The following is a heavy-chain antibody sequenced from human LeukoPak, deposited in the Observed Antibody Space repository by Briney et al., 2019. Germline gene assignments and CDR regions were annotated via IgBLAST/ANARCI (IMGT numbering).Heavy chain of an antibody. V-gene: IGHV1-46*01. CDR2: INPSGGST. J-gene: IGHJ4*02. CDR1: GYTFTSYY. D-gene: IGHD6-6*01. Sequence: ASVKVSCKASGYTFTSYYMHWVRQAPGQGLEWMGIINPSGGSTSYAQKFQGGVTMTRDMSTSTVYMELSSLRSEDTAVYYCARDRQGRYSSSSGWLYWGQGTLVTVPS. CDR3: ARDRQGRYSSSSGWLY.